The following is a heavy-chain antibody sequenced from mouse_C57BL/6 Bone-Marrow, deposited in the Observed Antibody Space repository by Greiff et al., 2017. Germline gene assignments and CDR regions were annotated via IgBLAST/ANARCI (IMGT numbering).Heavy chain of an antibody. CDR3: ARGGQLRPYYFDY. D-gene: IGHD3-2*02. J-gene: IGHJ2*01. V-gene: IGHV1-81*01. Sequence: QVQLQQSGAELARPGASVKLSCKASGYTFTSYGISWVKQRTGQGLEWIGEIYPRSGNTYYNEKFKGKATLTADKSSSTAYMELSSLTSEDSAVYFCARGGQLRPYYFDYWGQGTTLTVSS. CDR2: IYPRSGNT. CDR1: GYTFTSYG.